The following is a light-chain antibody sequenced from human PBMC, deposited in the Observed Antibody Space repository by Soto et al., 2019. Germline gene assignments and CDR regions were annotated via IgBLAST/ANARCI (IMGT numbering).Light chain of an antibody. CDR3: QQYHDRPLT. CDR2: VVS. V-gene: IGKV3D-15*01. J-gene: IGKJ4*01. Sequence: EIVMTQTPATLSMSPGERATLSRRASQSVSSNFAWYQQRPAQAPRLLIYVVSTRATGVPTRFSGSGSGTELTLTISSLQSEDFAVYYCQQYHDRPLTFGGGTKVDIK. CDR1: QSVSSN.